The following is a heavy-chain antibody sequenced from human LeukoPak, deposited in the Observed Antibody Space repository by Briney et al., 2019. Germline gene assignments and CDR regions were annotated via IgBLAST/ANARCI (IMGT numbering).Heavy chain of an antibody. Sequence: GASVKVSCKASGYTFTSYGISWVRQAPGRGLEWMGWISAYNGNTNYAQKLQGRVTMTTDTSTSTAYMELRSLRSDDTAVYYCARDRDYGSGSYWFYYYYGMDVWGQGSTVTVSS. CDR3: ARDRDYGSGSYWFYYYYGMDV. J-gene: IGHJ6*02. D-gene: IGHD3-10*01. V-gene: IGHV1-18*01. CDR2: ISAYNGNT. CDR1: GYTFTSYG.